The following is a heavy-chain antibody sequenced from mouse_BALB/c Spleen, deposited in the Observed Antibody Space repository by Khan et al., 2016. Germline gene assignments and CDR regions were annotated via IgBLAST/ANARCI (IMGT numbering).Heavy chain of an antibody. D-gene: IGHD2-4*01. Sequence: QVQLKQSGPEVVRPGVSVKISCKGSGYTFTDYAIHWVKQSHAKSLEWIGVISTYNGHTNYNQKFKGKATMTVDKYSSTAFMELARLTSEDSAIYNGARSRDYDWYAYWGQGTLVTVSA. V-gene: IGHV1S137*01. CDR2: ISTYNGHT. CDR1: GYTFTDYA. CDR3: ARSRDYDWYAY. J-gene: IGHJ3*01.